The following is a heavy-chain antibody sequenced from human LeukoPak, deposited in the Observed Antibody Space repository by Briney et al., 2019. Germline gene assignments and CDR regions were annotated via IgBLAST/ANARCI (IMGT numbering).Heavy chain of an antibody. D-gene: IGHD3-9*01. V-gene: IGHV3-30-3*01. CDR3: AREFGWLSGFDN. J-gene: IGHJ4*02. CDR2: ISYDGTNK. CDR1: GFTFSSYA. Sequence: GRSLTLSCAASGFTFSSYAIHCVRQAPGRGLEWVAIISYDGTNKYYADSVRGRFTISRDNSKNTLYLQMNSLRADDTAVYYCAREFGWLSGFDNWGQGTLVTVSS.